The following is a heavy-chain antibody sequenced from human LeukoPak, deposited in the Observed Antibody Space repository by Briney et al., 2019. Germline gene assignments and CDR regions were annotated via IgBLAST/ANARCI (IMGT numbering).Heavy chain of an antibody. V-gene: IGHV3-30*02. Sequence: GGSLILFCAASGFTFSTYCRHWFRQAPGKGLQWLAFIRYDGSNKYYADYVKGRFTISRDNAKNSLYLQMNSLRAEETAVYYCAELGITMMGGVWGKGSTVTISS. CDR2: IRYDGSNK. CDR1: GFTFSTYC. D-gene: IGHD3-22*01. J-gene: IGHJ6*04. CDR3: AELGITMMGGV.